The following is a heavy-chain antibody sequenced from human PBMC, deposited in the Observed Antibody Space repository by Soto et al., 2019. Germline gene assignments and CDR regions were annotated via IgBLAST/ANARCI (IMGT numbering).Heavy chain of an antibody. CDR3: ARGNNGMDV. CDR1: GFTFSNYW. J-gene: IGHJ6*02. V-gene: IGHV3-74*01. Sequence: EVQLVQSGGGLVQPGGSLRLSFAASGFTFSNYWMHWVRQAPGKGLVWVSRIKNDGSSTNYADSVKGRFTSYRDNAKNTLYLQLNSLRVEDTAVYYCARGNNGMDVWGQGTTVTVSS. CDR2: IKNDGSST.